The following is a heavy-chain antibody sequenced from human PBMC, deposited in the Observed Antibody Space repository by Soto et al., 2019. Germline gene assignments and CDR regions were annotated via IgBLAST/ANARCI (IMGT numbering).Heavy chain of an antibody. J-gene: IGHJ3*02. D-gene: IGHD3-22*01. Sequence: GGSLRLSCAAAGFTFSNAWMNWGRQAPGKGLEWVGRIKRKTDGGTTDYAAPVKGRFTISRDDSQNTLYLQMNSLKTEDTAVYYCTTDLLSFYRDSSGQPSLLNDAVGIWGQGTMVTVSS. CDR1: GFTFSNAW. CDR2: IKRKTDGGTT. CDR3: TTDLLSFYRDSSGQPSLLNDAVGI. V-gene: IGHV3-15*07.